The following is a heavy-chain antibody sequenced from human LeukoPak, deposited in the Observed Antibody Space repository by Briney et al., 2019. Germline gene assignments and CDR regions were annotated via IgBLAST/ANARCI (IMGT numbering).Heavy chain of an antibody. CDR3: ARCGYCSGGDCSLSCPDF. CDR2: IKQDGSEK. D-gene: IGHD2-21*02. J-gene: IGHJ4*02. Sequence: GGSLRLSCAASGFTFSSYWMSWVRQAPGKGLEWVANIKQDGSEKYYVDSVKGRFTISRDNAKNTLYLQLNSLRVEDTAVYYCARCGYCSGGDCSLSCPDFWGQGTLVTVSS. V-gene: IGHV3-7*01. CDR1: GFTFSSYW.